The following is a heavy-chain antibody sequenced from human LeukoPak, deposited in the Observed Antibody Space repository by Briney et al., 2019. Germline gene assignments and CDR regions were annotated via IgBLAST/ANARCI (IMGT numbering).Heavy chain of an antibody. CDR2: IIPIFGTA. CDR1: GGTFSSYA. CDR3: ARDWGYIVVVPAASVEAFDI. J-gene: IGHJ3*02. Sequence: SVKVSCKASGGTFSSYAISWVRQAPGQGLEWMGGIIPIFGTANYAQKFQGRVTITADESTSTGYMELSSLRSEDTAVYYCARDWGYIVVVPAASVEAFDIWGQGTMVTVSS. V-gene: IGHV1-69*13. D-gene: IGHD2-2*01.